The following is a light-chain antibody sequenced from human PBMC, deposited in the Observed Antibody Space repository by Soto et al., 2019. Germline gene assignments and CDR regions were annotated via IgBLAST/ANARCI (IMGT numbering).Light chain of an antibody. Sequence: QSVLTLPASVSGSPGQSITISCTGTRSDVGHYDYVSWYQHHPGKAPKLIIYDVSSRPSGISNRFSGSKSGNTASLVISGLQTEDDAYYYCNSYTSYNLRFYVFVTGSKVTDL. J-gene: IGLJ1*01. CDR1: RSDVGHYDY. CDR2: DVS. V-gene: IGLV2-14*03. CDR3: NSYTSYNLRFYV.